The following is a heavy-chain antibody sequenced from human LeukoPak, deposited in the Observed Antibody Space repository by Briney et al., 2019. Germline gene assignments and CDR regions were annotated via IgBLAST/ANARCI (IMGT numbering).Heavy chain of an antibody. D-gene: IGHD2-2*01. CDR3: ARPGMPAALYYYMDV. J-gene: IGHJ6*03. V-gene: IGHV3-30*02. Sequence: GSLRLSCAASGFTFSSYGMHWVRQAPGKGLEWVAFIRYDGSNQYYADSVKGRFTISRDNSKNTLYLQMNSLRGEDTAVYYCARPGMPAALYYYMDVWGKGTTVSISS. CDR2: IRYDGSNQ. CDR1: GFTFSSYG.